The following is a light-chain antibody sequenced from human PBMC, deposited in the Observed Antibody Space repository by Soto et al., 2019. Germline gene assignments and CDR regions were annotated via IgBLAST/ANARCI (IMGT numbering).Light chain of an antibody. CDR3: QQSYNFLFT. CDR2: GAT. Sequence: DIQMTQSPSSLSASVGDTVTITCRASQSIRRYLNWYQQKPGKAPNLLIYGATSLQSGVPSRFSGSGSATDFTLTISSLQPEDFATYFCQQSYNFLFTFGPGTKVDI. J-gene: IGKJ3*01. V-gene: IGKV1-39*01. CDR1: QSIRRY.